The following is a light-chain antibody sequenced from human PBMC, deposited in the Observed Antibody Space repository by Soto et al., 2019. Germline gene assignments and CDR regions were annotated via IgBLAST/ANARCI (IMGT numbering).Light chain of an antibody. V-gene: IGLV2-14*01. CDR1: SSDVGGYNY. CDR3: SSYISSSTYV. J-gene: IGLJ1*01. CDR2: EVS. Sequence: QSVLTQPASVSGSPGQSIAISCTGTSSDVGGYNYVSWYQQHPGKAPKLMISEVSNRPSGVSNRFSGSKSGNTSSLTISGLQAEDEADYYCSSYISSSTYVFGTGTKLTVL.